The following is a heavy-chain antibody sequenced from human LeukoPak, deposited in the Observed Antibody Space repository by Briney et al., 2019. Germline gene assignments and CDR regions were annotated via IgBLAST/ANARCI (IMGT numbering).Heavy chain of an antibody. Sequence: SETLCLTCAVSGGSISSGGYSWSWIRQPPGKGLEWIGYIYHSGITYYNPSLKSRVTMSLDRSKNQFSLKLTSVTAADTAVYYCARRVVAIFYFDYWGQGALVTVSS. CDR2: IYHSGIT. J-gene: IGHJ4*02. D-gene: IGHD3-3*01. V-gene: IGHV4-30-2*01. CDR1: GGSISSGGYS. CDR3: ARRVVAIFYFDY.